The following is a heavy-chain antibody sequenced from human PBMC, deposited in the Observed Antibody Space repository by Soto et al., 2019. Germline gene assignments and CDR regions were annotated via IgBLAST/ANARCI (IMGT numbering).Heavy chain of an antibody. Sequence: QVQLQESGPGLVKPSETLSLTCTVSGGSISSYYWSWIRQPPGKGLEWIGYIYYSGSTNYNPSLKSRVTISVDTSKNQFSLKLSSVTAADTAVYYCARHDGHSSGWRVYYFDYWGQGTLVTVSS. D-gene: IGHD6-19*01. CDR1: GGSISSYY. V-gene: IGHV4-59*08. CDR2: IYYSGST. J-gene: IGHJ4*02. CDR3: ARHDGHSSGWRVYYFDY.